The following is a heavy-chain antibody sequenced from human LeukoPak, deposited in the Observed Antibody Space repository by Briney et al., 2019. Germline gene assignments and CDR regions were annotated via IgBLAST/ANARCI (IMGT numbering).Heavy chain of an antibody. D-gene: IGHD6-13*01. V-gene: IGHV4-59*08. CDR2: IYYSGST. CDR3: ARLIAAAGPFDY. J-gene: IGHJ4*02. CDR1: GFTFSSYA. Sequence: GSLRLSCAASGFTFSSYAMSWVRQPPGKGLEWIRYIYYSGSTNYNPSLKSRVTISVDTSKNQFSLKLSSVTAADTAVYYCARLIAAAGPFDYWGQGTLVTVSS.